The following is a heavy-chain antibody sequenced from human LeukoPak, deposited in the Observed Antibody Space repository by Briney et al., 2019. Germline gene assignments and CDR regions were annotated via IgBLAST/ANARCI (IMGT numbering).Heavy chain of an antibody. CDR2: IRNFGET. D-gene: IGHD4-17*01. Sequence: PGASLRLSCAASGFTFRNYAMAWVRQAPGKGLEWVSSIRNFGETHYADSVRGRFIISRDNSQNTLYLQMNSLRAEDSALYYCANIPPIDYGDYAIRLDWGQGTLVTVSS. V-gene: IGHV3-23*01. CDR3: ANIPPIDYGDYAIRLD. CDR1: GFTFRNYA. J-gene: IGHJ4*02.